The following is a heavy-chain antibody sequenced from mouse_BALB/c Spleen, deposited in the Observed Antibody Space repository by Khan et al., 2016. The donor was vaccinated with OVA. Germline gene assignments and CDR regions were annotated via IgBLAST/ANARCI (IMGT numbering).Heavy chain of an antibody. J-gene: IGHJ3*01. CDR3: AREGAYYKSDGWFAY. V-gene: IGHV1-4*01. CDR2: INPSSNYT. Sequence: QVQLQQPGAELARPGASVKMSCKASGYTFTSYTMYWVKQRPGPGLEWIGYINPSSNYTNSNQKFKDKATLTADKTSSTAYMQLSSLTSEDSAVYDCAREGAYYKSDGWFAYWGQGTLVTVSA. D-gene: IGHD2-12*01. CDR1: GYTFTSYT.